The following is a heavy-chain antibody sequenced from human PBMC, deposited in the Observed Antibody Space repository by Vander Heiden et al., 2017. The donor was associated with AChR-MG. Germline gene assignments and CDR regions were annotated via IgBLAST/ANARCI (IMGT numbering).Heavy chain of an antibody. Sequence: QVQLVESGGGVVQPGRSLRLSCAASGFTFSSYAMHWVRQAPGKGLEWVAVISYDGSNKYYADSVKGRFTISRDNSKNTLYLQMNSLRAEDTAVYYCARAGTVFVEVDYWGQGTLVTVSS. D-gene: IGHD1-7*01. CDR3: ARAGTVFVEVDY. CDR1: GFTFSSYA. V-gene: IGHV3-30-3*01. CDR2: ISYDGSNK. J-gene: IGHJ4*02.